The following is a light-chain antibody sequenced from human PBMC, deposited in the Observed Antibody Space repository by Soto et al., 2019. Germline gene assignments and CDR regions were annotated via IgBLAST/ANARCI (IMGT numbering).Light chain of an antibody. CDR3: QQYNNWPPWT. CDR1: QSVSSN. V-gene: IGKV3-15*01. J-gene: IGKJ2*01. CDR2: GAS. Sequence: TVMTQSPVTLSVSPGESATLSCRTSQSVSSNLAWYQQKPGQAPRLLIYGASTRATGIPARFSGSGSGTEFTLTISSLHFADFAVYYCQQYNNWPPWTFGQGTKLEIK.